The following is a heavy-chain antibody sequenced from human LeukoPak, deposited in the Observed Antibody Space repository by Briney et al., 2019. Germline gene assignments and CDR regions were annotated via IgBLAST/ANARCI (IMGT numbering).Heavy chain of an antibody. CDR3: AKAYGDYLPAGFDY. CDR1: GFTFSSYS. Sequence: QTGGSLRLSCAASGFTFSSYSMNWVRQAPGKGLEWVSYISSSSSTIYYADSVKGRFTISRDNAKNSLYLQMNSLRAEDTAFYYCAKAYGDYLPAGFDYWGQGTLVTVSS. V-gene: IGHV3-48*04. CDR2: ISSSSSTI. J-gene: IGHJ4*02. D-gene: IGHD4-17*01.